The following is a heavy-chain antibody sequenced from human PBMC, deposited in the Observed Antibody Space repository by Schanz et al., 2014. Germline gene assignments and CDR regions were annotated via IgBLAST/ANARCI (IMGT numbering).Heavy chain of an antibody. V-gene: IGHV1-69*08. Sequence: QVQLVQSGAEVKKPGSSVKVSCKASGGTFSTYTISWVRQAPGQGLEWMGRIIPILGIANYAQKVQGRVTMTTDTSTGTAYMELRSLRSDDTAVYYCARDRRRYCSTASCLHDNWFAPWGQGTLVIVSS. J-gene: IGHJ5*02. D-gene: IGHD2-2*01. CDR2: IIPILGIA. CDR3: ARDRRRYCSTASCLHDNWFAP. CDR1: GGTFSTYT.